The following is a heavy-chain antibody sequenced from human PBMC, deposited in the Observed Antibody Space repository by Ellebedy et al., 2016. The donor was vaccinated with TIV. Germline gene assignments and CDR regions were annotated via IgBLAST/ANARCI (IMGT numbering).Heavy chain of an antibody. CDR2: IDWAADT. CDR3: ARISGGWGFDY. J-gene: IGHJ4*02. CDR1: GFSLRTGRLS. D-gene: IGHD2-15*01. V-gene: IGHV2-70*17. Sequence: SGPTLVKPTQTLTLTCTFSGFSLRTGRLSVSWIRQPPGKALEWLARIDWAADTFYSPSLRTRLTISKDSSENQVVLTMTNMDPEDTATYYCARISGGWGFDYWGQGALVTVSS.